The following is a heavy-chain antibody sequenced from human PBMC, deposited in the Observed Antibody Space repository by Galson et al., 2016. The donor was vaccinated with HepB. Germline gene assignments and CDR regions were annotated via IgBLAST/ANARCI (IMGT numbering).Heavy chain of an antibody. CDR1: GYTFINYG. Sequence: SVKVSCKASGYTFINYGISWVRQAPGLGLEWMGWISAYNGKTNYAQKFKGRVTMTTDTSTSTAYMELRSLRSDDTAVYYCARELQFFPRDGRPDAFHIWGQGKMVTVSS. J-gene: IGHJ3*02. CDR3: ARELQFFPRDGRPDAFHI. V-gene: IGHV1-18*01. D-gene: IGHD6-25*01. CDR2: ISAYNGKT.